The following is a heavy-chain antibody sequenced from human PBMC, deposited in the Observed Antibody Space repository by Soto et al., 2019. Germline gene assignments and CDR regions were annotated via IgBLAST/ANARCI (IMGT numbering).Heavy chain of an antibody. CDR2: INPSGGST. D-gene: IGHD6-19*01. CDR1: GYTFTSYY. Sequence: ASVKVSCKASGYTFTSYYMHWVRQAPGQGLEWMGIINPSGGSTSYAQKFQGRVTMTRDTSTSTVYMELSSLRSEDTAVYYCARRLALDKTYYYYYYGMDVWGQGTTVTVSS. CDR3: ARRLALDKTYYYYYYGMDV. J-gene: IGHJ6*02. V-gene: IGHV1-46*01.